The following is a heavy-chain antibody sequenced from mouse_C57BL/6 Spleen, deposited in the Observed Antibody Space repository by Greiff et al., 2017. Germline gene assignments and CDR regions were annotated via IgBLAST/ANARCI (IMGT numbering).Heavy chain of an antibody. J-gene: IGHJ4*01. Sequence: VQVVESGAELVKPGASVKISCKASGYAFSSYWMNWVKQRPGKGLEWIGQIYPGDGDTNYNGKFKGKATLTADKSSSTAYMQLSSLTSEDSAVYFCARGNSNYDAMDYWGQGTSVTVSS. CDR1: GYAFSSYW. CDR3: ARGNSNYDAMDY. CDR2: IYPGDGDT. V-gene: IGHV1-80*01. D-gene: IGHD2-5*01.